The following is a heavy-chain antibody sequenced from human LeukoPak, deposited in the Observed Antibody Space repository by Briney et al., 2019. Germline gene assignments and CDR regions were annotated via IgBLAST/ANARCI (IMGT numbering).Heavy chain of an antibody. CDR3: ASVGKGVYGTYYFDY. CDR2: IKLDGREK. D-gene: IGHD5/OR15-5a*01. J-gene: IGHJ4*02. CDR1: GFTFSSYW. Sequence: GGSLRLSCAVSGFTFSSYWTSWVRQAPGKGRGGVANIKLDGREKYNVRSVKGRFTISSDNAKNSLYLQMNSLRAEDTAVYYCASVGKGVYGTYYFDYWGQGTLVTVSS. V-gene: IGHV3-7*03.